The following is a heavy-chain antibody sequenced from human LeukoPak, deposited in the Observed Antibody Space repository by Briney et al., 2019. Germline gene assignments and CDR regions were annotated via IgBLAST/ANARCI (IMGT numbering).Heavy chain of an antibody. CDR3: ARAIIAAAPPRFDP. CDR2: ISYDGSNK. Sequence: GGSLRLSCAASGFTFSSYAMHWVRQAPGKGLEWVAVISYDGSNKYYADSVKGRFTISRDNSKNTLYLQMNSLRAEDTAVYYCARAIIAAAPPRFDPWGQGTLVTVSS. D-gene: IGHD6-13*01. J-gene: IGHJ5*02. V-gene: IGHV3-30-3*01. CDR1: GFTFSSYA.